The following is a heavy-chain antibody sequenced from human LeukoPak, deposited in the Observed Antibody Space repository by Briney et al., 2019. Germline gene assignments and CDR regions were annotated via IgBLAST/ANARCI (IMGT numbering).Heavy chain of an antibody. D-gene: IGHD4-11*01. J-gene: IGHJ4*02. CDR2: ISLSGNSR. Sequence: GGSLRLSCAASGFTFSDYYMSWIRQAPGKGLEWISYISLSGNSRHYADAVKGRFTISRDNAKNSLYLEIHTLRAEGTATYYCARAYASTGVDSWGQGALVIVTS. V-gene: IGHV3-11*01. CDR3: ARAYASTGVDS. CDR1: GFTFSDYY.